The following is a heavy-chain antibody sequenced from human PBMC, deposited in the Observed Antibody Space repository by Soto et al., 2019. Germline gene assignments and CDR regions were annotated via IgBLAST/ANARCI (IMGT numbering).Heavy chain of an antibody. J-gene: IGHJ4*02. CDR2: ISAYNGNT. V-gene: IGHV1-18*01. CDR3: AVEDIVVVPASLDY. CDR1: GYTFTSYG. Sequence: QVQLVQSGAEVKKPGASVKVSCNASGYTFTSYGISWVRQAPGQGLAWMGWISAYNGNTNYAQKLQGRVTMTTDTSTSTAYMELRSLRSDDTAVYYCAVEDIVVVPASLDYWGQGTLVTVSS. D-gene: IGHD2-2*01.